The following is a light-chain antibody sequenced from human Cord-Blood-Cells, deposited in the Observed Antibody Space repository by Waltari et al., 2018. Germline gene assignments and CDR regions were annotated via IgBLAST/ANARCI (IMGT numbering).Light chain of an antibody. V-gene: IGLV2-14*01. J-gene: IGLJ1*01. CDR1: SRDVGGYNY. Sequence: QSALTQPASVSGSPGQSITISCTGSSRDVGGYNYLSWYQQHPGKAPKLMIHDVSNRPSGVSNRFSGSKSGNTASLTISGLQAEDEADYYCSSYTSSSTYVFGTGTKVTVL. CDR2: DVS. CDR3: SSYTSSSTYV.